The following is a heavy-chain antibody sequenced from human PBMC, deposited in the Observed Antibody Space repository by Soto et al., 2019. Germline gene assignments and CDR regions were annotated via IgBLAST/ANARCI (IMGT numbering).Heavy chain of an antibody. CDR2: ISGSGDKT. CDR1: GFTFRSYA. Sequence: EVLLLESGGGLVQPGGSLRLSCKASGFTFRSYAMSWVRHTPGKGLEWVSSISGSGDKTYYADSVKGRFTFSRDNSKNTLFLQMNNLRVEDTAVYYCAKEWTPRRAFDHWGQGTLVTFSS. V-gene: IGHV3-23*01. J-gene: IGHJ4*02. CDR3: AKEWTPRRAFDH. D-gene: IGHD5-12*01.